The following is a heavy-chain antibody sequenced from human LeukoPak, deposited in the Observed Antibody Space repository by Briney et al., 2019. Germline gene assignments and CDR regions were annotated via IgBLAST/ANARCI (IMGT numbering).Heavy chain of an antibody. J-gene: IGHJ3*02. CDR1: GGSISGYY. Sequence: SETLSLTCTVSGGSISGYYWSWIRQPPGKGLEWIGEVNHSGSTNYNPSLKSRVTISVDTSKNQFSLKLSSVTAADTAVYYCARGGPDAFDIWGQGTMVTVSS. CDR2: VNHSGST. CDR3: ARGGPDAFDI. V-gene: IGHV4-34*01.